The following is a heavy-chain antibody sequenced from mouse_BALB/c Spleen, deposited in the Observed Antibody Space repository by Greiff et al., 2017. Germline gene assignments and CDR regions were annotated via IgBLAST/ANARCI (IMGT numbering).Heavy chain of an antibody. Sequence: EVHLVESGGGLVQPKGSLKLSCAASGFTFNTYAMNWVRQAPGKGLEWVARIRSKSNNYATYYADSVKDRFTISRDDSQSMLYLQMNNLKTEDTAMYYCGRHGAMDYWGQGTSVTVSS. J-gene: IGHJ4*01. CDR1: GFTFNTYA. CDR3: GRHGAMDY. V-gene: IGHV10-1*02. CDR2: IRSKSNNYAT.